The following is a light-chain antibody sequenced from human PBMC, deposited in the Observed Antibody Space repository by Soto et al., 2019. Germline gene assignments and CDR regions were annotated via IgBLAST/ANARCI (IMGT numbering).Light chain of an antibody. CDR3: QQRANWPLT. CDR1: QSVSSSY. J-gene: IGKJ4*01. Sequence: ELVLTQSPCTLSLSTGERATLSCQASQSVSSSYLAWYQQKPGQAPRLLIYGASSRATGIPARFSGSGSGTDFNLTISSLETDDFGVYYCQQRANWPLTFGGGTKVDIK. V-gene: IGKV3D-20*02. CDR2: GAS.